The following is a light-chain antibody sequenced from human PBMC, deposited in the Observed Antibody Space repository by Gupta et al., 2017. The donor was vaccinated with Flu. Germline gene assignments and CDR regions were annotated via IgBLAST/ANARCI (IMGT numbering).Light chain of an antibody. J-gene: IGLJ1*01. CDR3: CSHTATSVYV. CDR1: SSDVGNYNL. Sequence: QSALTQPASVSGSPGQSITISCTGTSSDVGNYNLVSWYQQYPGKAPKLIIYEASERPSGVSSRFSGSMSGNTASLTISGLQAEDEADYYCCSHTATSVYVFATGTKVTGL. CDR2: EAS. V-gene: IGLV2-23*01.